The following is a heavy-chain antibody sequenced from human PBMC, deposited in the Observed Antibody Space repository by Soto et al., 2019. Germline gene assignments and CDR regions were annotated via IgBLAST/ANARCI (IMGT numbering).Heavy chain of an antibody. J-gene: IGHJ5*02. CDR1: GDSVSSNSAA. V-gene: IGHV6-1*01. Sequence: SQTLSLTCAISGDSVSSNSAAWNWIRQSPSRGLEWLGRTYYRSKWYNDYAVSVKSRITINPETSKNQFSLQLNSVTPEDTAVYYCASGSAEAFWFDPWGQGTLVTVSS. D-gene: IGHD6-19*01. CDR2: TYYRSKWYN. CDR3: ASGSAEAFWFDP.